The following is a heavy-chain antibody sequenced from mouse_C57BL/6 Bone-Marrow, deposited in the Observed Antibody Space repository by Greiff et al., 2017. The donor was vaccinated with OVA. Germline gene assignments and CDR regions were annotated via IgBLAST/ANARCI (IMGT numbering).Heavy chain of an antibody. Sequence: QVQLKESGAELARPGASVKLSCKASGYTFTSYGISWVKQRTGQGLEWIGEIYPRSGNTYYNEKFKGKATLTADKSSSTAYMELRSLTSEDSAVYFCARSITTVDYFDYWGQGTTLTVSS. D-gene: IGHD1-1*01. CDR2: IYPRSGNT. CDR3: ARSITTVDYFDY. CDR1: GYTFTSYG. J-gene: IGHJ2*01. V-gene: IGHV1-81*01.